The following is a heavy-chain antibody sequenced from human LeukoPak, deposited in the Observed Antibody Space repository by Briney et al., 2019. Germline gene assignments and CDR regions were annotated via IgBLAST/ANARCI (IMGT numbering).Heavy chain of an antibody. CDR1: GGSISSYY. CDR3: ARYTVSSYCYGMDV. J-gene: IGHJ6*02. D-gene: IGHD4-17*01. CDR2: IYYSGST. Sequence: PSETLSLTCTVSGGSISSYYWSWTRQPPGKGLEWIGYIYYSGSTNYNPSLKSRVTISVDTSKNQFSLKLSSVTAADTAVYYCARYTVSSYCYGMDVWGQGTTVTVSS. V-gene: IGHV4-59*01.